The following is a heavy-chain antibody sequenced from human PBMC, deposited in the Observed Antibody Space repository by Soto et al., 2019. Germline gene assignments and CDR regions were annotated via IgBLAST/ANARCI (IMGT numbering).Heavy chain of an antibody. CDR3: ARDYYKYYDSSGYYRSPAY. V-gene: IGHV3-30-3*01. D-gene: IGHD3-22*01. CDR2: ISYDGSNK. CDR1: GFTFSSYS. J-gene: IGHJ4*02. Sequence: GGSLRLSCAASGFTFSSYSMHWVRQAPGKGLEWVAVISYDGSNKYYADSVKGRFTISRDNSRNTLFLQMNSLRAEDTAVYYCARDYYKYYDSSGYYRSPAYWGQGTLVTVSS.